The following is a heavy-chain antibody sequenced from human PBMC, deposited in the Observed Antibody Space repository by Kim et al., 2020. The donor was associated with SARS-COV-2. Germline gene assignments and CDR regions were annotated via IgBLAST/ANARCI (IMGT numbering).Heavy chain of an antibody. V-gene: IGHV3-30*01. Sequence: SVKGRFTISRDNSKNTLYLQMNSLRAEDTAVYYCARDTRRFTTVVTSFDYWGQGTLVTVSS. CDR3: ARDTRRFTTVVTSFDY. D-gene: IGHD4-17*01. J-gene: IGHJ4*02.